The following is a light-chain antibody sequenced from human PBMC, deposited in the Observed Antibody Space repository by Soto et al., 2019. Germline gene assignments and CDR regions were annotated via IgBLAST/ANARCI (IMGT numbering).Light chain of an antibody. CDR1: QSISSY. J-gene: IGKJ4*01. CDR3: QQSYNTPLT. CDR2: SAS. Sequence: DIQMTQSPSSLSASVGDRVTITCRASQSISSYLNWYQQKPGKAPKLLMYSASTLQSGVPSRFSGSGSGTDFTLTISSLQPEDFAAYYCQQSYNTPLTFGGGTKVEIK. V-gene: IGKV1-39*01.